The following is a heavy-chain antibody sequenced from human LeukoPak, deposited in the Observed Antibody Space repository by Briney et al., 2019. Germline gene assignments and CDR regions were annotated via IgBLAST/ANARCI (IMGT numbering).Heavy chain of an antibody. V-gene: IGHV4-59*08. J-gene: IGHJ6*02. Sequence: SETLSLTCTVSGGSVSSYYWSWIRQPPGKGLEWIGYIYYSGSTNYNPSLKSRVTISVDTSKNQFFLKLSSVTAADTAVYYCSAGTVDYYYYYGMDVWGQGTTVTVSS. CDR3: SAGTVDYYYYYGMDV. CDR2: IYYSGST. CDR1: GGSVSSYY. D-gene: IGHD6-13*01.